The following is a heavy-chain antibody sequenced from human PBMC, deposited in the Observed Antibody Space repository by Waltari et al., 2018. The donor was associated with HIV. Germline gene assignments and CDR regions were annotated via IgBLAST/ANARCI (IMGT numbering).Heavy chain of an antibody. J-gene: IGHJ2*01. CDR2: IYWDGDK. CDR1: GFSLSVAAVG. Sequence: QSTLKESGPTVVKPKQTLTLTCTFSGFSLSVAAVGVGWVRQPPGKPLEWLALIYWDGDKRYSPSLERRLSIAKDTASSQAVLTLTNLDPGDTASYFCARTLTTMVRGANWYFDLWGRGTLVTVSS. D-gene: IGHD3-10*01. CDR3: ARTLTTMVRGANWYFDL. V-gene: IGHV2-5*02.